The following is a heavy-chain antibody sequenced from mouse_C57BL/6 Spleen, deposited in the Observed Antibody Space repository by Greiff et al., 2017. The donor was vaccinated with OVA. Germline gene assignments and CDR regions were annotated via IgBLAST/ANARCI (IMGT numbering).Heavy chain of an antibody. CDR3: ARHYDYDGYFDY. Sequence: EVHLVESGGDLVKPGGSLKLSCAASGFTFSSYGMSWVRQTPDKRLEWVATISSGGSYTYYPDSVKGRFTISRNNAKNTLYLQMSSLKSEDTAMYYCARHYDYDGYFDYWGQGTTLTVSS. J-gene: IGHJ2*01. D-gene: IGHD2-4*01. CDR1: GFTFSSYG. V-gene: IGHV5-6*01. CDR2: ISSGGSYT.